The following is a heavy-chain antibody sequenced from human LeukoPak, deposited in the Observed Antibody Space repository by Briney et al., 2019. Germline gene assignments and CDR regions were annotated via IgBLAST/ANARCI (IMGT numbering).Heavy chain of an antibody. Sequence: GRSLRLSCAASGFTFDDYAMHWVRQAPGKGLEWASGISWNSGSIGYADSVKGRFTISRDNAKNSLYLQMNSLRAEDTALYYCAKVGSSWYVYDYWGQGTLVTVSS. CDR2: ISWNSGSI. J-gene: IGHJ4*02. D-gene: IGHD6-13*01. CDR1: GFTFDDYA. CDR3: AKVGSSWYVYDY. V-gene: IGHV3-9*01.